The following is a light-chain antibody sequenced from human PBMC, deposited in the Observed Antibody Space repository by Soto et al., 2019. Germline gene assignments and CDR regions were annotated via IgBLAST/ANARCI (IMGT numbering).Light chain of an antibody. Sequence: EIVLTQSPGTLSLSPGERATLSCRASHSVSSSLAWYQQKPGQAPRLLIYGASTRATGIADRFSGSGSGTDFTLTISRLGPEDFAVYYCQQYGGSPQTFGQGTKVDIK. V-gene: IGKV3-20*01. CDR2: GAS. CDR3: QQYGGSPQT. CDR1: HSVSSS. J-gene: IGKJ1*01.